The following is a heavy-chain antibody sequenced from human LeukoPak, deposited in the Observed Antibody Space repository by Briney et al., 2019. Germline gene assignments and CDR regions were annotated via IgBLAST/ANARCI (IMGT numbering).Heavy chain of an antibody. Sequence: ASAKVSCKASGYTFTGYYIHWVRQAPGQGLEWMGWINPNNGGTNYVQKFQDRVTMTRDTSISTAYMELSRLRSDDTAVYYCARDQNYYDSSGYYGIDCWGQGTLVTVSS. D-gene: IGHD3-22*01. CDR3: ARDQNYYDSSGYYGIDC. J-gene: IGHJ4*02. V-gene: IGHV1-2*02. CDR1: GYTFTGYY. CDR2: INPNNGGT.